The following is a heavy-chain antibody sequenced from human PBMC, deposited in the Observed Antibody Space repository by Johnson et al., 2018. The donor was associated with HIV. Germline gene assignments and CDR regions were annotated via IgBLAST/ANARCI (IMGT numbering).Heavy chain of an antibody. V-gene: IGHV3-30-3*01. CDR3: AREAYCSGGSCYDAVDI. Sequence: QVQLVESGGGVVQPGRSLRLSCAASGFTFSTYAIHWVRQAPGKGLEWVAIISYDGSTKYYADSVKGRFTISRDNSKNSLYLQMNTLRAEDTAVYYCAREAYCSGGSCYDAVDIWGQGTMVTVSS. CDR1: GFTFSTYA. J-gene: IGHJ3*02. CDR2: ISYDGSTK. D-gene: IGHD2-15*01.